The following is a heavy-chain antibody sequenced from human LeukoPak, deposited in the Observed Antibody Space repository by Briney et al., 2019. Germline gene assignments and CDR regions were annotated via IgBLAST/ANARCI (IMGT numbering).Heavy chain of an antibody. D-gene: IGHD5-18*01. CDR1: GGSISSDY. J-gene: IGHJ3*02. Sequence: SQTLSLTCTVSGGSISSDYWSWIRQPPGKGLEWIGYIYYSGSTNYNPSLKSRVTISVDTSKNQFSLKLSSVTAADTAVYYCARSSMVIDAFDIWGQGTMVTVSS. CDR2: IYYSGST. CDR3: ARSSMVIDAFDI. V-gene: IGHV4-59*01.